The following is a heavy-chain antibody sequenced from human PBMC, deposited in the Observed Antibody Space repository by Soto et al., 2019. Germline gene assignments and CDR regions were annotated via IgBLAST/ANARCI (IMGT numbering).Heavy chain of an antibody. J-gene: IGHJ4*02. D-gene: IGHD6-13*01. CDR3: ARVHSSSWYPHLDY. CDR1: GGSISSYY. CDR2: IYYSGST. V-gene: IGHV4-59*01. Sequence: QVQLQESGPGLVKPSETLSLTCTVSGGSISSYYWSWIRQPPGKGLEWIGYIYYSGSTNYNPSLKSRVARSVDTSKHPFSLKLSSVTAADTAVYSCARVHSSSWYPHLDYWGQVTLVTVSS.